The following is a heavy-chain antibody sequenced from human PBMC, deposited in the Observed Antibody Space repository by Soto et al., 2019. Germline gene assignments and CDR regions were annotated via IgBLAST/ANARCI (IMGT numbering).Heavy chain of an antibody. J-gene: IGHJ4*02. D-gene: IGHD1-26*01. CDR3: AIASDSSNSGAYPDY. V-gene: IGHV3-23*01. CDR1: GIIFSSYA. CDR2: ITGSGGST. Sequence: GGSLRLSCAASGIIFSSYAMSWVRQAPGKGLEWVSAITGSGGSTNYADSVKGRFTISRDNSKNTLYLQMNSLRVEDTAEYYCAIASDSSNSGAYPDYWGQGTLVTVSS.